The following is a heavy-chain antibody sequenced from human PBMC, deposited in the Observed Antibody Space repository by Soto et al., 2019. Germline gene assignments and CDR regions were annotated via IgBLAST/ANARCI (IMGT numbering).Heavy chain of an antibody. D-gene: IGHD6-13*01. CDR3: AHRGGAAVGLYYFDY. CDR1: GFSLSTTGVG. V-gene: IGHV2-5*01. CDR2: IYWHDDN. Sequence: QITLKESGPTLVKPTQTLTLTCTFSGFSLSTTGVGVCWIRQPPGQALEWLALIYWHDDNRYSPSLKSRLTSTKDTSKNQVVLTMPNVDPVDTATYYCAHRGGAAVGLYYFDYWGPGTLVTVSS. J-gene: IGHJ4*02.